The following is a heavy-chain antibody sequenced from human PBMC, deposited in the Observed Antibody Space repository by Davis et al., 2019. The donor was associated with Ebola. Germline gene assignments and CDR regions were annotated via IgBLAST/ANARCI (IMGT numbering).Heavy chain of an antibody. CDR3: ARGGGYSYGAGRGFQH. D-gene: IGHD5-18*01. CDR2: ISYDGSNK. V-gene: IGHV3-30*03. CDR1: GFTFSSYA. Sequence: PGGSLRLSCAASGFTFSSYAMSWVRQAPGKGLEWVAVISYDGSNKYYADSVKGRFTISRDNSKNTLYLQMNSLRAEDTAVYYCARGGGYSYGAGRGFQHWGQGTLVTVSS. J-gene: IGHJ1*01.